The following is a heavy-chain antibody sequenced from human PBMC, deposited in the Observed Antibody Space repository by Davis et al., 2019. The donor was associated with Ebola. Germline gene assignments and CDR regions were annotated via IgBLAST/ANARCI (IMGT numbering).Heavy chain of an antibody. J-gene: IGHJ4*02. V-gene: IGHV3-48*04. CDR2: ISSSSSTI. Sequence: GESLKISCAASGFTFSSYSMNWVRQAPGKGLEWVSYISSSSSTIYYADSVKGRFTISRDNSKNSLYLQMNSLRPEDTALYYCAKDPGAVGTGYIDYWGQGTLVTVSS. CDR3: AKDPGAVGTGYIDY. CDR1: GFTFSSYS. D-gene: IGHD3-10*01.